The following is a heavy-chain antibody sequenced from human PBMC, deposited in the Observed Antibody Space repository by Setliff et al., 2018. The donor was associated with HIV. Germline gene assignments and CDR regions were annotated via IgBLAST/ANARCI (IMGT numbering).Heavy chain of an antibody. J-gene: IGHJ6*03. CDR1: GGSISTSRYY. Sequence: SETLSLTCTVSGGSISTSRYYWGWIRQPPGKGLEWIGSINYRGSTYYNPSLKSRAAISVDTSKNQISLKLSSVTAADTAVYYCASLDGSESPYIYYYYMDVWGKGTAVTVSS. V-gene: IGHV4-39*01. D-gene: IGHD3-10*01. CDR3: ASLDGSESPYIYYYYMDV. CDR2: INYRGST.